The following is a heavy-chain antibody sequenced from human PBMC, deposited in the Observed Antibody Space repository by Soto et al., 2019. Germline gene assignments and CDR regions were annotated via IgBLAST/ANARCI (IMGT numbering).Heavy chain of an antibody. V-gene: IGHV1-24*01. J-gene: IGHJ3*02. Sequence: ASVKVSCKVSGYTLTELSMHWVRQAPGKGLEWMGGFDPEDGETIYAQKFQGRVTITRDTSASTAYMELSSLRSEDTAVYYCARDRFTAAVGPHGAFDIWGQGTLVTLSS. CDR2: FDPEDGET. CDR3: ARDRFTAAVGPHGAFDI. D-gene: IGHD6-13*01. CDR1: GYTLTELS.